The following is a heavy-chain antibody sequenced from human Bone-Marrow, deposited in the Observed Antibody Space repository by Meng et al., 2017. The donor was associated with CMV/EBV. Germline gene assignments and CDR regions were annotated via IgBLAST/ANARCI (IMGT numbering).Heavy chain of an antibody. D-gene: IGHD1-1*01. CDR2: IIPIFGTA. CDR1: GYTFTSYD. V-gene: IGHV1-69*05. J-gene: IGHJ3*02. Sequence: SVKVSCKASGYTFTSYDINWVRQATGQGLEWMGGIIPIFGTANYAQKFQGRVTITTDESTSTAYMELSSLRSEDTAVYYCARDSPLNWNDLGTAFDIWGQWTMVTVPS. CDR3: ARDSPLNWNDLGTAFDI.